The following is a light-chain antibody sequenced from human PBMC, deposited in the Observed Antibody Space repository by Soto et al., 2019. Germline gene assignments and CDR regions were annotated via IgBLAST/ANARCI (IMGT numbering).Light chain of an antibody. CDR3: QQYNSYWT. CDR2: KAS. Sequence: DIQMTQSPSTLSASVGDRVTITCRASQSIDSWLAWYQQRPGKAPKLLIYKASSLESGVPSRFSGGGSGTEFTLTITSLQPDDFATYYCQQYNSYWTFGQGTKVEIK. CDR1: QSIDSW. V-gene: IGKV1-5*03. J-gene: IGKJ1*01.